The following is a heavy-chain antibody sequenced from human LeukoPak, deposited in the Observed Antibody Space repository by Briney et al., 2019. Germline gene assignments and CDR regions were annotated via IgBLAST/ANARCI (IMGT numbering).Heavy chain of an antibody. D-gene: IGHD3-10*01. CDR3: AGRGPWVVRGGTNDAFDI. J-gene: IGHJ3*02. V-gene: IGHV1-2*02. Sequence: GASVKVSCKASGYTFTGYYMHWVRQAPGQGLEWMGWINPNSGGTNYAQKFQGRVTMTRDTSISTAYMELSRLRSDDTAVYYCAGRGPWVVRGGTNDAFDIWGQGTMVTVSS. CDR2: INPNSGGT. CDR1: GYTFTGYY.